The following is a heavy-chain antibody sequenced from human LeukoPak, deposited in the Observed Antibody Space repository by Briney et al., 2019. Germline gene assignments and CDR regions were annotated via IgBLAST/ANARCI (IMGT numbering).Heavy chain of an antibody. V-gene: IGHV3-48*04. Sequence: PGGSLRLSCAASGFTFSSYSMNWVRQAPGKGLEWVSYISSSGSTIDYADSVKGRFTISRDNAKNSLYLQMNSLRAEDTAVYYCARDAVSAEDWGQGTLVTVSS. J-gene: IGHJ4*02. D-gene: IGHD6-13*01. CDR1: GFTFSSYS. CDR2: ISSSGSTI. CDR3: ARDAVSAED.